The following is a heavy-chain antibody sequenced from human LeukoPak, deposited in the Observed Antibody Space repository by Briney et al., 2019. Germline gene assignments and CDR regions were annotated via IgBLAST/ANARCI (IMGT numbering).Heavy chain of an antibody. D-gene: IGHD2-8*01. Sequence: SESLSLTCAVYGGSFCGYYWSWIRQPPGKGLGWIGEINLSGSTNYNPSLNSRVTISVDTSKNQFSLKLSSVTAADTAVYFCARGYCTNGVCSTGPTQAWGQGSLVTVSS. CDR2: INLSGST. V-gene: IGHV4-34*01. J-gene: IGHJ4*02. CDR3: ARGYCTNGVCSTGPTQA. CDR1: GGSFCGYY.